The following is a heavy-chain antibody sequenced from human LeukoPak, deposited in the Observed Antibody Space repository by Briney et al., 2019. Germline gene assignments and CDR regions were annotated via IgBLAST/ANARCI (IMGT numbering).Heavy chain of an antibody. CDR3: AREGWLQFSDFGY. Sequence: GGSQRLSCAASGFTFSSYEMNWVRQAPGKGLEWVSYISSSGSTIYYADSVKGRFTISRDNAKNSLYLQMNSLRAEDTAVYYCAREGWLQFSDFGYWGQGTLVTVSS. CDR2: ISSSGSTI. J-gene: IGHJ4*02. V-gene: IGHV3-48*03. D-gene: IGHD5-24*01. CDR1: GFTFSSYE.